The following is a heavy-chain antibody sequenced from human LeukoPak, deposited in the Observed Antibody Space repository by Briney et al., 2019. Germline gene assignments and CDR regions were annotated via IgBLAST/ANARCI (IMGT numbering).Heavy chain of an antibody. CDR3: ARLLVYNSGGEAFDH. CDR1: GFTFSSYE. V-gene: IGHV3-7*01. J-gene: IGHJ4*02. D-gene: IGHD1-20*01. CDR2: IKQDGSEK. Sequence: GGSLRLSCAASGFTFSSYEMNWVRQAPGKGLEWVANIKQDGSEKYYVDSVKGRFAISRDNAKNSLYLQMNSLRAEDTAVYYCARLLVYNSGGEAFDHWGQGTLVTVSS.